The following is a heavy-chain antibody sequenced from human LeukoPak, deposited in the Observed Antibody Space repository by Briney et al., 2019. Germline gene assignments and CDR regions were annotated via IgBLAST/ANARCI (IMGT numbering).Heavy chain of an antibody. CDR2: INLEGSQK. CDR3: ARDVDYANPRHDY. J-gene: IGHJ4*02. CDR1: GFPFSAYS. V-gene: IGHV3-7*01. Sequence: GGSLRLSCAASGFPFSAYSMNWVRQAPGKGLEWVANINLEGSQKYYVDSLKGRFTISRDNANNLLYLQMNSLRAEDTAVYYCARDVDYANPRHDYWGQGTLVTVSS. D-gene: IGHD4/OR15-4a*01.